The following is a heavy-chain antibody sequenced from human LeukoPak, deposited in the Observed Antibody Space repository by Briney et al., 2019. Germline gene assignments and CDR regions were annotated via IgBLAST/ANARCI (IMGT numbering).Heavy chain of an antibody. CDR1: GYTFTSYG. CDR2: ISACNGNT. Sequence: GASVKVSCKASGYTFTSYGISWVRQAPGQGLEWMGWISACNGNTNYAQKLQGRVTMTTDTSTSTACMELRSLRSDDTAVYYCARAMGVTVTTGDYWGQGTLVTVSS. D-gene: IGHD4-17*01. CDR3: ARAMGVTVTTGDY. J-gene: IGHJ4*02. V-gene: IGHV1-18*01.